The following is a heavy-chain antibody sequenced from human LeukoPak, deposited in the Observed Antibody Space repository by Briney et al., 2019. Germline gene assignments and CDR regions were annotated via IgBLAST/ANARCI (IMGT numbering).Heavy chain of an antibody. D-gene: IGHD3-10*01. J-gene: IGHJ3*01. V-gene: IGHV3-48*03. CDR3: ARDFGLFVFDF. Sequence: PGGSLRLSCAASGFTFSSYAMNWVRQAPGKGPEWVSYVGSSGRTIYYADSVRGRFTISRDNANNSLYLQMNSLRAEDTALYYCARDFGLFVFDFWGQGTMVTVSS. CDR1: GFTFSSYA. CDR2: VGSSGRTI.